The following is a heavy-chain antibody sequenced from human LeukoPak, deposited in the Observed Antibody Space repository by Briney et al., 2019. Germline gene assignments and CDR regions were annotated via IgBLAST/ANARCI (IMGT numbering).Heavy chain of an antibody. CDR2: VYYSGST. CDR1: GGSISSGSYF. D-gene: IGHD3-10*01. V-gene: IGHV4-61*01. CDR3: ARQVRDGSGSYHFDY. Sequence: SQTLSLTCTVSGGSISSGSYFWNWIRQPPGKGLEWIGYVYYSGSTNYNPSLKTRVTISVDASKNQFSLKLSSVTAADTAVYYCARQVRDGSGSYHFDYWGQGTLATVSS. J-gene: IGHJ4*02.